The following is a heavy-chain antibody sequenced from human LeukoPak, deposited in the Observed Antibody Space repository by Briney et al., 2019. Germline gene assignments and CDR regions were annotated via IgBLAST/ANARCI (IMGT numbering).Heavy chain of an antibody. V-gene: IGHV1-18*01. Sequence: AASVKFSCKASGYTLTSYGINWMRQAPGQGLEWMGWISTQSGNTNYAQKVQGRLTLTTDRSTNTAYMELRSLRSDDTAVYYCARRAYGDKWGQGTMVTVSS. CDR1: GYTLTSYG. J-gene: IGHJ4*02. CDR2: ISTQSGNT. D-gene: IGHD4-17*01. CDR3: ARRAYGDK.